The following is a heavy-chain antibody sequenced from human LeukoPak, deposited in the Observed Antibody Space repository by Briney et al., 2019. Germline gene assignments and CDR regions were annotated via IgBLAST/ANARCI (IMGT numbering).Heavy chain of an antibody. D-gene: IGHD4-17*01. CDR3: AKDPYGTCFFDW. Sequence: GGSLRLSCAASGFTFSSYALSWVRQAPGKGLEWVSSLSGSGYNTYYADSVKGRFTISRDNSKNTVYLQMNSLRAEDTAVYYCAKDPYGTCFFDWWGQGTLVTVS. CDR2: LSGSGYNT. J-gene: IGHJ4*02. V-gene: IGHV3-23*01. CDR1: GFTFSSYA.